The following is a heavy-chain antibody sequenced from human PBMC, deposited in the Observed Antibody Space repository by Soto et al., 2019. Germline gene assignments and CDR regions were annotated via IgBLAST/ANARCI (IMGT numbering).Heavy chain of an antibody. J-gene: IGHJ6*03. CDR1: GDTFNDYY. CDR2: INPNGGFT. CDR3: ARESGGATATLDYYYFYMGV. D-gene: IGHD5-12*01. V-gene: IGHV1-2*04. Sequence: VQLVQSGAEVKEPGASVKVSCKTSGDTFNDYYIHWVRQAPGQGREWMGCINPNGGFTNYAQKFQCWVTMTRDTSIRTVYMELSSLRSDDTAVYYCARESGGATATLDYYYFYMGVWGKGTTVTVSS.